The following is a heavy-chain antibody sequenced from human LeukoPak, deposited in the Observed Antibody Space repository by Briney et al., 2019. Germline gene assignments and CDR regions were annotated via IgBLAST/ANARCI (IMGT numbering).Heavy chain of an antibody. J-gene: IGHJ6*03. D-gene: IGHD3-10*01. CDR1: GFTFSSYS. CDR2: ISSSSSTI. CDR3: ARDRTMVRGRFYYMDV. Sequence: PGGSLRLSCAASGFTFSSYSMNWVRQAPGKGLEWVSYISSSSSTIYYADSVKGRFTISRDNAKNSLYLQMNSLRAEDTAVYYCARDRTMVRGRFYYMDVWGKGTTVTVSS. V-gene: IGHV3-48*01.